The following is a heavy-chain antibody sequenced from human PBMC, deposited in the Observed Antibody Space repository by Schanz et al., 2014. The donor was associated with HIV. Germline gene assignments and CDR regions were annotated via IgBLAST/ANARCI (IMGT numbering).Heavy chain of an antibody. V-gene: IGHV3-23*01. D-gene: IGHD2-15*01. Sequence: EVQLLESGGGLVQPGGSLRLSCAASGFTFSSYAMTWVRQAPGKGLEWVSSISGSGGNTYFTDSVKGRFTVSRDNSKNTLYLQLDNVRAEDTAVYYCAKEGKPVVVDGPRHWGQGVLVTVSS. CDR2: ISGSGGNT. CDR3: AKEGKPVVVDGPRH. J-gene: IGHJ4*02. CDR1: GFTFSSYA.